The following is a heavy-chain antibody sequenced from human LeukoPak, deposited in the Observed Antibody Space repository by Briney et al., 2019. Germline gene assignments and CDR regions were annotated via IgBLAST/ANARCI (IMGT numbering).Heavy chain of an antibody. CDR1: GFTFSSYE. CDR2: ISSSGSTI. D-gene: IGHD3-10*01. Sequence: GGSLRLSCAASGFTFSSYEMNWVRQAPGKGLEWVSYISSSGSTIYYADSVKGRFTISRDNAKNSLYLQMNSLRAEDTAVYYCARESPTYYYGSGIDAFDIWGQGTMVTVSS. V-gene: IGHV3-48*03. CDR3: ARESPTYYYGSGIDAFDI. J-gene: IGHJ3*02.